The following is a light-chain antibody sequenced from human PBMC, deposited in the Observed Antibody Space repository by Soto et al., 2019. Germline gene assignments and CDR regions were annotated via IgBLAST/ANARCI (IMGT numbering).Light chain of an antibody. Sequence: AIQMTQSPSSLSASVGDRVTITCRASQGIKNDVAWYQQEPGKAPKLVIYASSSSQSGVPPRFSGSGSGTDFTLTISSLQPEDFATYYCLQDYNYPYTFGQGTKVDIK. V-gene: IGKV1-6*01. CDR1: QGIKND. J-gene: IGKJ2*01. CDR2: ASS. CDR3: LQDYNYPYT.